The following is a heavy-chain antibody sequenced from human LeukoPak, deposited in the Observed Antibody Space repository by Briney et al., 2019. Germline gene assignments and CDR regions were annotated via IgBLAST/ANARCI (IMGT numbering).Heavy chain of an antibody. J-gene: IGHJ3*02. D-gene: IGHD3-10*01. CDR2: INPSGGST. V-gene: IGHV1-46*01. CDR1: GYTFTSYY. Sequence: GASVKVSCKASGYTFTSYYMHWVRQAPGQGLEWMGIINPSGGSTSYAQKFQGRVTMTRDTSTSTVYMELSSLRSEDTAVYYCARGLITMVRGVINLDAFDIWGQGTMVTVSS. CDR3: ARGLITMVRGVINLDAFDI.